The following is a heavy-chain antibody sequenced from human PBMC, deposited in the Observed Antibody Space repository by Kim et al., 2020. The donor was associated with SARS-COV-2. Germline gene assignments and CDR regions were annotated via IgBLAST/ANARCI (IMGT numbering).Heavy chain of an antibody. Sequence: SLKSRVTISVDTSKNQFSLKLSSVTAADTAVYYCARQRGYSYGYPYYFDYWGQGTLVTVSS. V-gene: IGHV4-61*07. D-gene: IGHD5-18*01. J-gene: IGHJ4*02. CDR3: ARQRGYSYGYPYYFDY.